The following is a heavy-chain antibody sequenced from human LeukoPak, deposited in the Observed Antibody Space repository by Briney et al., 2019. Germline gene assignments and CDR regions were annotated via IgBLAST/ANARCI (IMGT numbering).Heavy chain of an antibody. D-gene: IGHD6-19*01. CDR3: AKDLRYSSI. V-gene: IGHV3-23*01. J-gene: IGHJ4*02. CDR1: GFTFSNYA. Sequence: TGGSLRLSCAASGFTFSNYAMSWVRQAPGKGLEWVSAISSSGGGTYYADSVKGRFTISRDNSKNTLYLQMNSLRAEDTAIYYCAKDLRYSSIWGQGTLVTVSS. CDR2: ISSSGGGT.